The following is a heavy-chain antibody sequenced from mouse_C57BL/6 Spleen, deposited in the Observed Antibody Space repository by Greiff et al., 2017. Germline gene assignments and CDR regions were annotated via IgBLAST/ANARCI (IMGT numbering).Heavy chain of an antibody. J-gene: IGHJ2*01. CDR2: ISSGGSYT. D-gene: IGHD3-2*02. CDR1: GFTFSSYG. Sequence: EVKLVESGGDLVKPGGSLKLSCAASGFTFSSYGMSWVRQTPDKRLEWVATISSGGSYTYYPDSVKGRFTISRDNAKNTLYLQMSSLKSEDTAMYYCAGPGETAQSSFDYWGQGTTLTVSS. CDR3: AGPGETAQSSFDY. V-gene: IGHV5-6*01.